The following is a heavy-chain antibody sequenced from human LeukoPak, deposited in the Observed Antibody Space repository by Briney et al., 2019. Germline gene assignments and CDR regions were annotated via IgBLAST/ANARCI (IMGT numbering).Heavy chain of an antibody. CDR1: GYTFTSYA. J-gene: IGHJ4*02. CDR2: INAGNGNT. D-gene: IGHD6-13*01. CDR3: ATPTTSSSWYFDY. Sequence: GASVKASCKASGYTFTSYAMHWVRQAPGQRLEWMGWINAGNGNTKYSQKFQGRVTITRDTSASTAYMELSSLRSEDTAVYYCATPTTSSSWYFDYWGQGTLVTVSS. V-gene: IGHV1-3*01.